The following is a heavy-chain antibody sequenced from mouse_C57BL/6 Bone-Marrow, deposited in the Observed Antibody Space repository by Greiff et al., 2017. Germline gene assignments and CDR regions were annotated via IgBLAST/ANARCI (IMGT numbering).Heavy chain of an antibody. CDR2: IRNKANGYTT. J-gene: IGHJ1*03. D-gene: IGHD2-12*01. Sequence: EVKLVESGGGLVQPGGSLSLSCAASGFTFTDYYMSWVRQPPGKALEWLGFIRNKANGYTTEYSASVKGRFTISRDNSQSILYLQMNALRAEDSATYYCARTGSYFLWYFDVLGTGTTVTVSS. CDR1: GFTFTDYY. CDR3: ARTGSYFLWYFDV. V-gene: IGHV7-3*01.